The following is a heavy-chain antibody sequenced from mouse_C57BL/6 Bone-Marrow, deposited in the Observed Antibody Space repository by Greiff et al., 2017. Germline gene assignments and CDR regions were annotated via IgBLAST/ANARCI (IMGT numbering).Heavy chain of an antibody. CDR2: ISSGGSYT. J-gene: IGHJ1*03. CDR3: ARRITTVVGYFDV. Sequence: EVKLMASGGDLVKPGGSLKLSCAASGFTFSSYGMSWVRQTPDKRLEWVATISSGGSYTYYTDSVKRRFTISSDNAKYTLYMQISSLKSEDTARDYCARRITTVVGYFDVWGTGTTVTVSS. V-gene: IGHV5-6*02. CDR1: GFTFSSYG. D-gene: IGHD1-1*01.